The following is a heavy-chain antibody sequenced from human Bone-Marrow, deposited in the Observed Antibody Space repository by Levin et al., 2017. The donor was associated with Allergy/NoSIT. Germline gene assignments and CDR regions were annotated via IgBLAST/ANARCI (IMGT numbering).Heavy chain of an antibody. J-gene: IGHJ4*02. CDR1: GFTFSNSP. D-gene: IGHD1-1*01. V-gene: IGHV3-23*01. CDR2: IDVSGGGT. Sequence: LSLTCAASGFTFSNSPMTWVRQAPGKGLEWVSTIDVSGGGTYYADSVKGRFTISRDNSKNTLYLEMNSLRADDTAIYYCAKEPAIATTDTGHYFDCWGQGTLVTVSS. CDR3: AKEPAIATTDTGHYFDC.